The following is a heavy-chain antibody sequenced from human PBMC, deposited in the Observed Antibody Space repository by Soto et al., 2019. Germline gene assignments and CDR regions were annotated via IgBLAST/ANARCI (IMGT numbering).Heavy chain of an antibody. CDR1: GYTFSSFS. D-gene: IGHD1-20*01. CDR2: ITSYNSQT. CDR3: ARGSDRFNWNDPWDY. Sequence: QVQLVQSGAEVKKPGASVKVSCKASGYTFSSFSISWVRQAPGQGLEWLGWITSYNSQTRYAQKLQGRATLTTDTSTNTAYMELRSLKFDATAVYYCARGSDRFNWNDPWDYWGQGTLVTVSS. V-gene: IGHV1-18*01. J-gene: IGHJ4*02.